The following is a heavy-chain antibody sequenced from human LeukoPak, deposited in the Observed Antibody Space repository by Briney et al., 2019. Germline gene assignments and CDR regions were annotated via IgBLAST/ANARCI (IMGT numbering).Heavy chain of an antibody. D-gene: IGHD4-11*01. V-gene: IGHV3-21*01. CDR3: ARDPLTTQGFDY. CDR2: ISSSSSYI. J-gene: IGHJ4*02. Sequence: GGSLRLSCAASRFTFSSYSMNWVRQAPGKGLEWVSSISSSSSYIYYADSVKGRFTISRDNAKNSLYLQMNSLRAEDTAVYYCARDPLTTQGFDYWGQGTLVTVSS. CDR1: RFTFSSYS.